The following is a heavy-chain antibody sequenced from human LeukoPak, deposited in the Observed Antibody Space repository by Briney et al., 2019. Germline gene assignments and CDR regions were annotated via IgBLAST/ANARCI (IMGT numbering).Heavy chain of an antibody. Sequence: PGPTLVKPTQTLTLTCTFSGFSLSTSGVGVGWIRQPPGKALEWLALIYWDDDKRYSPSLKSRLTITKDTSKNQVVLTMTNMDPVDTATYYCAHRRKIQVWEGFSYWGQGTLVTVSS. D-gene: IGHD5-18*01. V-gene: IGHV2-5*02. CDR2: IYWDDDK. J-gene: IGHJ4*02. CDR3: AHRRKIQVWEGFSY. CDR1: GFSLSTSGVG.